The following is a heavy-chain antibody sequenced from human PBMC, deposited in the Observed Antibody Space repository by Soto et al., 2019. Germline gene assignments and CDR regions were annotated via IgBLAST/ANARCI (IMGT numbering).Heavy chain of an antibody. CDR2: INPSGGST. CDR3: ARDPSGYKSGLHSRYHYGMDV. D-gene: IGHD5-18*01. Sequence: GASVKVSCKVFGYSFTTYYIHWLRQAPGQGLEWMGVINPSGGSTTYAQKFQDRVSVTSDTSTSTVYMDVSSLRSEDTAVYYCARDPSGYKSGLHSRYHYGMDVWGHGTTVTVSS. CDR1: GYSFTTYY. V-gene: IGHV1-46*01. J-gene: IGHJ6*02.